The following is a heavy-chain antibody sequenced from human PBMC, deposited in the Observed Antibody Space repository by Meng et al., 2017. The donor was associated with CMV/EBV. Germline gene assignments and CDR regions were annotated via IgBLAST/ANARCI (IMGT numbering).Heavy chain of an antibody. CDR2: IYYSGST. V-gene: IGHV4-59*01. CDR1: GGSISSYY. D-gene: IGHD1-26*01. Sequence: GSLRLSCTVSGGSISSYYWSWIRQPPGKGLEWIGYIYYSGSTNYNPSLKSRVTISVDTSKNQFSLKLSSVTAADTAVYYCAKDPGGEWGLKNWFDPWGQGTLVTVSS. CDR3: AKDPGGEWGLKNWFDP. J-gene: IGHJ5*02.